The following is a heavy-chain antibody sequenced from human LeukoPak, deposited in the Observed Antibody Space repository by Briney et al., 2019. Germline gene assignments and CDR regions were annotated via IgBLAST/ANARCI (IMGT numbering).Heavy chain of an antibody. J-gene: IGHJ6*03. D-gene: IGHD4-11*01. CDR1: GGSFSGYY. CDR3: ARGNLWDYRRYYYYMDV. CDR2: INHRGST. V-gene: IGHV4-34*01. Sequence: PSETLSLTCDVYGGSFSGYYWSWIRQPPGKGLEWIGEINHRGSTNYNPSLKSRVTISVDTSKNQFSLRLNSVTAADTAVYYCARGNLWDYRRYYYYMDVWGKGTTVTVSS.